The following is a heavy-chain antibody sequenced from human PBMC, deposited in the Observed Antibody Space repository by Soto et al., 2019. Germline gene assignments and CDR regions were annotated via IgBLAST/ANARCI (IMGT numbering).Heavy chain of an antibody. V-gene: IGHV3-15*01. Sequence: GGSLRLSCVASGFNLSHPWMTWVRQAAGKGLEWVGRIKSKTDGGTADYAAPVKGRATISRDDSKNTVYLQMNSLKTEDTAVYYCTTGRYYDILTGYHNVAYWGQGALVTVSS. J-gene: IGHJ4*02. CDR2: IKSKTDGGTA. CDR1: GFNLSHPW. D-gene: IGHD3-9*01. CDR3: TTGRYYDILTGYHNVAY.